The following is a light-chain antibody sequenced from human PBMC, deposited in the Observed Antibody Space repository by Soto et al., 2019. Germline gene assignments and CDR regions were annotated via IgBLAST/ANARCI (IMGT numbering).Light chain of an antibody. J-gene: IGKJ2*01. CDR1: QSVSSSY. Sequence: EIVLTQSPGTLSLSPGERATLSCRASQSVSSSYLAWYQQKPGQAPRLLIYGASSRATGIPDRFSGSGSGTDSALTISRLEPEYFAVYYCQQYGSSPYTFGQGTKLEIK. CDR3: QQYGSSPYT. V-gene: IGKV3-20*01. CDR2: GAS.